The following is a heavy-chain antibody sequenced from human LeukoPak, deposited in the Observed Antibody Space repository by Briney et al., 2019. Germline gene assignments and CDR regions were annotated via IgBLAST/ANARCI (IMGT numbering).Heavy chain of an antibody. CDR1: GGSISSGGYY. D-gene: IGHD6-19*01. V-gene: IGHV4-31*03. Sequence: SETLSLTCTVSGGSISSGGYYWSWIRQHPGKGLEWIGYIYYSGSTYYNPSLKSRVTISVDTSKNQFSLKLSSVTAADTAVYYCARRVPGYSSGWYDGYWGQGTLVTVSS. CDR3: ARRVPGYSSGWYDGY. CDR2: IYYSGST. J-gene: IGHJ4*02.